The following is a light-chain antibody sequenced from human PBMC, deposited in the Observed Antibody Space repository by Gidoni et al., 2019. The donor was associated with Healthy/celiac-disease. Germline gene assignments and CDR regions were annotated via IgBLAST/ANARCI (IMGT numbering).Light chain of an antibody. V-gene: IGKV3-20*01. Sequence: EIVLTQSPGTLSLSPGERATLSCRASQSVSSSYLAWYQQKPDQAPRLLIYGASSRATGIPDRFSGSGSGTDFTLTISRLEPEDFAVYYCQQYGSSPFTFGPXTKVDIK. J-gene: IGKJ3*01. CDR3: QQYGSSPFT. CDR2: GAS. CDR1: QSVSSSY.